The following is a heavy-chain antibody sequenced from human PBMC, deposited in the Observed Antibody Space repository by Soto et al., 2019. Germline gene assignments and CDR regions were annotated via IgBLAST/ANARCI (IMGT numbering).Heavy chain of an antibody. CDR2: FSGGSGAI. V-gene: IGHV3-23*01. D-gene: IGHD1-1*01. CDR3: ARWNGFGDS. J-gene: IGHJ4*02. Sequence: LRLSCAVSGFSLGPYGVTWVRQTPEKGLEWVTGFSGGSGAIFYADSVRGRFTISRDSSTAYLQMNNLRPEDTAVYFCARWNGFGDSWGQGSLVTVS. CDR1: GFSLGPYG.